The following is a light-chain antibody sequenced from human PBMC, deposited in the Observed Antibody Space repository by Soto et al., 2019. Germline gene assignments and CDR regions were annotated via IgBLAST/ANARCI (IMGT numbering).Light chain of an antibody. J-gene: IGKJ1*01. CDR3: QQYGSSPWT. Sequence: EIVLTQSPGTLSLSPGERATLSCRASQSVSSNYLAWYQQKPGQAPRLLIYGASIRATGIPDRFSGSGSGTDFTLTISRLEPEDFAVYYCQQYGSSPWTFGQGPKVDIK. CDR1: QSVSSNY. CDR2: GAS. V-gene: IGKV3-20*01.